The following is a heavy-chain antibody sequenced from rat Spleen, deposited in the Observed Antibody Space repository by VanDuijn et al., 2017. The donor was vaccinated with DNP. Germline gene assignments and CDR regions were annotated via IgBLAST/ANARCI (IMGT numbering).Heavy chain of an antibody. Sequence: QVQLKESGPGLVQPSQTLSLTCTVAGLSLTSYNVHWVRQPPGKGLEWMGIIWNTGGTRYNSARKSRLTIIKDTSKSQVFLKMNSLQTEDTATYYCASTLVNYGTYGYYAMDAWGQGTSVTVSS. D-gene: IGHD1-3*01. V-gene: IGHV2-41*01. J-gene: IGHJ4*01. CDR1: GLSLTSYN. CDR2: IWNTGGT. CDR3: ASTLVNYGTYGYYAMDA.